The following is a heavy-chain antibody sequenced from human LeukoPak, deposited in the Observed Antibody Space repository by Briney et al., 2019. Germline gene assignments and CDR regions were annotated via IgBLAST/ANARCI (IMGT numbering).Heavy chain of an antibody. Sequence: SGESLKISCKGSGYSFTSYWIGWVRQMPGKGLEWMGIIYPGDSDTGYSPSFQGQVTISADKSISTAYLQWSSLKASDTAMYYCARQWEDYTSGVFPFDYWGQGTLVTVSS. CDR1: GYSFTSYW. CDR3: ARQWEDYTSGVFPFDY. CDR2: IYPGDSDT. J-gene: IGHJ4*02. D-gene: IGHD1-26*01. V-gene: IGHV5-51*01.